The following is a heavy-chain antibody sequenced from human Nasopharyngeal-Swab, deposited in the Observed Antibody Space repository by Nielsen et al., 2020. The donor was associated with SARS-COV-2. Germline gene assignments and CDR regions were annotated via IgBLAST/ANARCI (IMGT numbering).Heavy chain of an antibody. D-gene: IGHD3-22*01. Sequence: GESLKISCAASGFTFSSNAMSWVRQAPGKGLEWVSAISGSGGSTYYADSVKGRFTISRDNSKNTLYLQMNSLRAEDTAVYYCAKDTYYDSSGYFLFGYAFDIWGQGTMVTVSS. J-gene: IGHJ3*02. CDR2: ISGSGGST. V-gene: IGHV3-23*01. CDR3: AKDTYYDSSGYFLFGYAFDI. CDR1: GFTFSSNA.